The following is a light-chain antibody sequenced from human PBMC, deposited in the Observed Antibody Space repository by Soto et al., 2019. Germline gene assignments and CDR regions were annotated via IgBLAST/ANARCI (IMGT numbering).Light chain of an antibody. CDR3: QQTYTFGFT. CDR1: QRINTY. J-gene: IGKJ3*01. Sequence: DIQMTQSPSSLSASIGDRVTITCRASQRINTYLNWYQQRPGKAPELLIFAASTLQSGVPSRFSGRVSGTDFTLTISSLQLEDFATYYCQQTYTFGFTFGPGTTVDFK. CDR2: AAS. V-gene: IGKV1-39*01.